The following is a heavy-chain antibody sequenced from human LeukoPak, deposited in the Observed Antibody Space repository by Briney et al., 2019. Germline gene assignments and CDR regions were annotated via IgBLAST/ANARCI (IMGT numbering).Heavy chain of an antibody. CDR1: GYTFTTHY. CDR2: INPRGWNT. V-gene: IGHV1-46*01. CDR3: ARDFFNMISEY. Sequence: ASVKVSCKASGYTFTTHYIHWVRLAPGQGLEWMGIINPRGWNTNYTQKFHGRVSMTRDTSTSTVYLELSSVRSEETAGYYCARDFFNMISEYWGQGTLVTVSS. J-gene: IGHJ4*02. D-gene: IGHD3/OR15-3a*01.